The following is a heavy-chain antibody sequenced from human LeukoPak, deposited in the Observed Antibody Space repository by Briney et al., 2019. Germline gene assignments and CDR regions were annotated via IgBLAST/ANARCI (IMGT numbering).Heavy chain of an antibody. J-gene: IGHJ4*02. Sequence: PGESLKISCKGSGYTFTNYWIGWVRQLPGKGLEFMEIIYPGDSDTRYSPSFQGQVTISVDKSINTAYLQWSSLKASDSAMYYCARHQTAAGREFDYWGQGTLVTVSS. CDR3: ARHQTAAGREFDY. D-gene: IGHD6-13*01. CDR2: IYPGDSDT. CDR1: GYTFTNYW. V-gene: IGHV5-51*01.